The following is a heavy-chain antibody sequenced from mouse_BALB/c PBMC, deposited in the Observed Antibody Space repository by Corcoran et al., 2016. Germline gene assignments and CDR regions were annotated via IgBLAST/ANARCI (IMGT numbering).Heavy chain of an antibody. D-gene: IGHD2-3*01. CDR2: NNPNNGGI. Sequence: VQLPQSGPDLVKPRASVKISCKTSGYTFTEYIMHWVKQSHGKSLEWVGGNNPNNGGISYNQKFKGRATLTGGKTSSSAYMELRSLTSEDSAVYEYARSDGYFVIDYWGQGTSVTVSS. CDR1: GYTFTEYI. CDR3: ARSDGYFVIDY. J-gene: IGHJ4*01. V-gene: IGHV1-18*01.